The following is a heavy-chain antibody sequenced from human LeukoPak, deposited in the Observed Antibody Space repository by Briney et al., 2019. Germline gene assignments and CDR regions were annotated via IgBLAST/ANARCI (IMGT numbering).Heavy chain of an antibody. CDR3: ARDGRPYYDFWSGSFWYMDV. CDR2: ISSSSSYI. V-gene: IGHV3-21*01. Sequence: PGGSLRLSCAASGFTFSSYSMNWVRQAPGKGLEWVSSISSSSSYIYYADSVKGRFTISRDNAKNSLYLQMNSLRAEDTAVYYCARDGRPYYDFWSGSFWYMDVWGKGTTVTVSS. J-gene: IGHJ6*03. D-gene: IGHD3-3*01. CDR1: GFTFSSYS.